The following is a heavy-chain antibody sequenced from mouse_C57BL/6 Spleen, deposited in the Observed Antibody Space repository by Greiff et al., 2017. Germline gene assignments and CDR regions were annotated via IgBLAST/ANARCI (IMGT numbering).Heavy chain of an antibody. J-gene: IGHJ1*03. V-gene: IGHV3-6*01. CDR3: ARGGETDYGSSLWYFDV. CDR1: GYSITSGYY. Sequence: EVQLQQSGPGLVKPSQSLSLTCSVTGYSITSGYYWNWIRQFPGNKLEWMGYISYDGSNNYNPSLKNRISITRDTSKNQFFLKLNSVTTEDTATYYCARGGETDYGSSLWYFDVWGTGTTVTVSS. D-gene: IGHD1-1*01. CDR2: ISYDGSN.